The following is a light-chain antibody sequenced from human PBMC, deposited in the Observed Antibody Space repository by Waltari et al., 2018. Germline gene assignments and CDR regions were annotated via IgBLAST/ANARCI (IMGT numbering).Light chain of an antibody. CDR2: RNN. J-gene: IGLJ2*01. V-gene: IGLV10-54*04. CDR3: SAWDSNLSAWG. CDR1: NNNVGNKG. Sequence: QAGLTQPPSVSKGLGQTATLTCTGNNNNVGNKGAAWLQQHQGHPPKPLSYRNNNRPSGISEKFSASRSGNTASLTITGLQPEDEADYYCSAWDSNLSAWGFGGGTKLTVL.